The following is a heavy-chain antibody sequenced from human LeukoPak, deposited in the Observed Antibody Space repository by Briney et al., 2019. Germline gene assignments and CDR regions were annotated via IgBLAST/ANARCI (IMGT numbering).Heavy chain of an antibody. Sequence: GGSLRLSCAASRFTFSTHGMHWVRQAPGKGLEWVAVISYHGSNKHYADSVKGRFTISGDNSKNSLYLQMHSLRPEDTAVYYCARAYSGSFYEAFDFWGQGTMVTVSS. V-gene: IGHV3-30-3*01. D-gene: IGHD1-26*01. CDR3: ARAYSGSFYEAFDF. J-gene: IGHJ3*01. CDR2: ISYHGSNK. CDR1: RFTFSTHG.